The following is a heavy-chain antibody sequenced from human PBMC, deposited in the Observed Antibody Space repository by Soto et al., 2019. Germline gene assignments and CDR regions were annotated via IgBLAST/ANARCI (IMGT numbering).Heavy chain of an antibody. V-gene: IGHV3-30-3*01. D-gene: IGHD6-6*01. CDR2: ISPAGTNQ. J-gene: IGHJ1*01. Sequence: GGSLRLSCVASGFIFSDYAMHWARQAPGKGLEWVALISPAGTNQYYADSAKGRFTISRDNSKNTLYLQMNSLRPEDTGLYYCAWENSRISPRLFQHWGHGTLVPVSS. CDR1: GFIFSDYA. CDR3: AWENSRISPRLFQH.